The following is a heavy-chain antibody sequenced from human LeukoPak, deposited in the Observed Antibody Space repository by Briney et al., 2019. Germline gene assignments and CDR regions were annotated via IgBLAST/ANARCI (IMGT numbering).Heavy chain of an antibody. D-gene: IGHD5-12*01. CDR1: GLTFSNAW. CDR2: IKSKTDGGTT. Sequence: GGSLRLSCAASGLTFSNAWMSWVRQAPGKGLEWVGRIKSKTDGGTTDYAAPVKGRFTISRDDSKNTLYLQMNSLKTEDTAVYYCTTRAGGYDFSFDYWGQGTLVTVSS. V-gene: IGHV3-15*01. CDR3: TTRAGGYDFSFDY. J-gene: IGHJ4*02.